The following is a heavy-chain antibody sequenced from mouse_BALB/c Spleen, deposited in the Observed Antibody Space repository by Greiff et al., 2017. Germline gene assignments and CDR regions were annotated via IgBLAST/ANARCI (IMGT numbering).Heavy chain of an antibody. V-gene: IGHV5-17*02. CDR3: ATSQRGFAY. CDR1: GFTFSSFG. J-gene: IGHJ3*01. CDR2: ISSGSSTI. Sequence: EVHLVESGGGLVQPGGSRKLSCAASGFTFSSFGMHWVRQAPEKGLEWVAYISSGSSTIYYADTVKGRFTISRDNPKNTLFLQMTSLRSEDTAMYYCATSQRGFAYWGQGTLVTVSA.